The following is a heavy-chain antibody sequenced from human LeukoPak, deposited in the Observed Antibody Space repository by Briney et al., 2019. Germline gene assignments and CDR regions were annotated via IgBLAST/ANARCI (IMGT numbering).Heavy chain of an antibody. J-gene: IGHJ4*02. D-gene: IGHD2-15*01. CDR3: VRDFYCSGGSCPLFDN. V-gene: IGHV3-23*01. CDR1: GFTFSIYA. Sequence: PGGSLRLSCVASGFTFSIYAMSWVRQAPGKGLEWVSGITNSGRTTYYADSVKGRFTISRDNSENTLYLQMNSLRAEDTAVYYCVRDFYCSGGSCPLFDNWGQGTLVTVSS. CDR2: ITNSGRTT.